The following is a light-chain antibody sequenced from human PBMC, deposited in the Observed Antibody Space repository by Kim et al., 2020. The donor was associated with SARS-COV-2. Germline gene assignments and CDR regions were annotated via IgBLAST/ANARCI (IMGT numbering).Light chain of an antibody. Sequence: QSVLTQPPSVSGSPGQQVTISCTGSSCNIGAGYDVHWYQQLPGTAPKLLIYGNSNRPSGVPDRFSGSKSGTTASLAITGLQAEDEADYYCQSYDSSLSGWVFGGGTQLTVL. CDR2: GNS. CDR3: QSYDSSLSGWV. V-gene: IGLV1-40*01. J-gene: IGLJ3*02. CDR1: SCNIGAGYD.